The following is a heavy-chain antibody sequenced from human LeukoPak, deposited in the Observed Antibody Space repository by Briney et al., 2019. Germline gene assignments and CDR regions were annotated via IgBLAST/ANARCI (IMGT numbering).Heavy chain of an antibody. J-gene: IGHJ4*02. CDR1: GFTVSSNY. Sequence: GGSLRLSYAVSGFTVSSNYMSWVRQAPGKGLEWVSVIYSGGSTYYADSVKGRFTISRDNSKNTLYLQMNSLRAEDTAVYYCASRGSSGWYQGGFDYWGQGTLVTVSS. V-gene: IGHV3-66*01. D-gene: IGHD6-19*01. CDR3: ASRGSSGWYQGGFDY. CDR2: IYSGGST.